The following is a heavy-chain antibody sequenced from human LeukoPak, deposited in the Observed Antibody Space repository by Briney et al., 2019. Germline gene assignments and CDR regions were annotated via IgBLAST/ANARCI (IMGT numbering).Heavy chain of an antibody. Sequence: GASVKVSCKVSGYTLTELSMHWVRQAPGKGLEWMGGFDPEDGETIYAQKFQGRVTMTEDTSTDTAYMELSSLRSEDTAVYYCATVHHTKLAAGVFDYWGQGTLVTVSS. D-gene: IGHD6-13*01. CDR2: FDPEDGET. J-gene: IGHJ4*02. V-gene: IGHV1-24*01. CDR3: ATVHHTKLAAGVFDY. CDR1: GYTLTELS.